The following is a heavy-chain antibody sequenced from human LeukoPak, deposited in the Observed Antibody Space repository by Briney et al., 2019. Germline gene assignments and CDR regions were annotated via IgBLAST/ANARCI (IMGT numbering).Heavy chain of an antibody. J-gene: IGHJ4*02. CDR3: ASDDGQIYDYGRT. CDR1: GFTFSSYW. Sequence: GGSLRLSCAASGFTFSSYWMSWVRQAPGKGLEWVANIKQDGSEKYYVDSVKGRFTISRDNAKNSLYLQMNSLRAEDTAVYYCASDDGQIYDYGRTWGQGTLVTVSS. CDR2: IKQDGSEK. D-gene: IGHD4-17*01. V-gene: IGHV3-7*03.